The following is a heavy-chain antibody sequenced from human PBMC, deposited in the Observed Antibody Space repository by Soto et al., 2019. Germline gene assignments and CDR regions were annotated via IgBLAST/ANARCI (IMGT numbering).Heavy chain of an antibody. D-gene: IGHD3-3*01. J-gene: IGHJ5*02. V-gene: IGHV1-3*01. CDR1: GYTFTSYA. Sequence: ASVKVSCKASGYTFTSYAMHWVRQAPGQGLEWMGWINAGNGNTKYSQKFQGRVTITRDTSASTAYMELSSLRSEDTAVYYCARGVGYYDFWSGLPPTSDWFDPWGQGTLVTVSS. CDR2: INAGNGNT. CDR3: ARGVGYYDFWSGLPPTSDWFDP.